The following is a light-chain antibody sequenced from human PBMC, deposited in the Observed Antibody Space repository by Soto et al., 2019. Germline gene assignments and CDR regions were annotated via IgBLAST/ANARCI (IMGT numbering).Light chain of an antibody. CDR3: QQYGSSPGIT. J-gene: IGKJ5*01. Sequence: EIVMTQSPATLSVSPGERATLSCRASQSVSNNLAWYQQQPGQAPRLLIYGASSRATGIPDRFSGSGSGTDFTLTISRLEPEDFAVYYCQQYGSSPGITFGQGTRLEI. CDR1: QSVSNN. CDR2: GAS. V-gene: IGKV3-20*01.